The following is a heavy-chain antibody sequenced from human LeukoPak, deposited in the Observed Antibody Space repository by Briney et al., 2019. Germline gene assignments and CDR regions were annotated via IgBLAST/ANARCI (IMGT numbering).Heavy chain of an antibody. D-gene: IGHD4-17*01. CDR1: GGSVSSGSFY. Sequence: SETLSLTCTVSGGSVSSGSFYWSWIRQRPGKGLEWLGYIYYSGSTNYNPSLKSRVTISVDTSKNQFSLNLSSVTAADTAVYYCARVVTTGTYFDYWGQGTLVTVSS. CDR3: ARVVTTGTYFDY. V-gene: IGHV4-61*01. J-gene: IGHJ4*02. CDR2: IYYSGST.